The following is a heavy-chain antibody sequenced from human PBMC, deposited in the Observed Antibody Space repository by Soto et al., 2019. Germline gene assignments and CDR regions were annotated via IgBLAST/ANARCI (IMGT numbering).Heavy chain of an antibody. D-gene: IGHD3-3*02. CDR2: IEQSGGT. CDR3: ARDRQYCHFWSGYQCEGPYGMDV. J-gene: IGHJ6*02. CDR1: GGSFSGFS. V-gene: IGHV4-34*02. Sequence: QVQLQQWGAGLLKPSETLSLTCGVYGGSFSGFSWSWIRQAPGKGLERVGEIEQSGGTNYNSSLKSRVTISVDTSKDHISLLLFSVTAADVALDYWARDRQYCHFWSGYQCEGPYGMDVWGQGSTVTVS.